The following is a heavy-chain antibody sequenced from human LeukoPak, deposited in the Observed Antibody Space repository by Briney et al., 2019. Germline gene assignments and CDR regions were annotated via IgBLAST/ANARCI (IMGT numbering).Heavy chain of an antibody. Sequence: PGGSLRLSCAASGFSFSDYHMDWIRQAPGKGLEWVSHISSSGTTMYYADSVTGRFTISRDNSKNSLYLQMNSLRDEDTAVYYCVRATAVYYFDYWGQGTLVTVSS. V-gene: IGHV3-11*01. J-gene: IGHJ4*02. CDR1: GFSFSDYH. CDR2: ISSSGTTM. CDR3: VRATAVYYFDY. D-gene: IGHD2-8*01.